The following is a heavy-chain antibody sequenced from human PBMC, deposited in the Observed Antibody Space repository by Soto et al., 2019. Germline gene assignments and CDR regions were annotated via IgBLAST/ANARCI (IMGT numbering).Heavy chain of an antibody. Sequence: GGSLRLSCAASGCTFDDYTMHWVRQAPGKGLEWVSLISWDGGSTYYADSVKGRFTISRDNSKNSLYLEMNSLRTEDTALYYCAKEGPMAYFDYWGQGTLVTVSS. CDR3: AKEGPMAYFDY. D-gene: IGHD3-10*01. CDR1: GCTFDDYT. J-gene: IGHJ4*02. CDR2: ISWDGGST. V-gene: IGHV3-43*01.